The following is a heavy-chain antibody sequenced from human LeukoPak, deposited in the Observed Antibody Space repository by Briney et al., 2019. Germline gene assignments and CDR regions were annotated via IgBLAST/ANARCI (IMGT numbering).Heavy chain of an antibody. Sequence: GGSLRLSCAASGFTFSSYSMTWVRQAPGKGREWVSSISSSSSYIYYADSVKGRFTISRDNAKTSLYLQMNSLRAEDTAVYYCARSYGSGSPDYWGQGTLVTVSS. CDR1: GFTFSSYS. CDR2: ISSSSSYI. CDR3: ARSYGSGSPDY. D-gene: IGHD3-10*01. J-gene: IGHJ4*02. V-gene: IGHV3-21*01.